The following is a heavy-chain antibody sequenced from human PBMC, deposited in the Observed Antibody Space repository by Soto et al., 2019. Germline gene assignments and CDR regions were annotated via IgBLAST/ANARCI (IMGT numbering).Heavy chain of an antibody. CDR1: GDTFTNFG. J-gene: IGHJ5*02. V-gene: IGHV1-18*01. Sequence: HLVQSGPEVKQPGASVTVSCKTSGDTFTNFGLSWVRQATGQGLEWMGWIATYNNNKNYAKKCQGRHTQNTDTSTRTAYMELKSLGYDDAAVYYCTRVLRGVVNWFDPWGQGTLVTVSS. D-gene: IGHD3-10*01. CDR2: IATYNNNK. CDR3: TRVLRGVVNWFDP.